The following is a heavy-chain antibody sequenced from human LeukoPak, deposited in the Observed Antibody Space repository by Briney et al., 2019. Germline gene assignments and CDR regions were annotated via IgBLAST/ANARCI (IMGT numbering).Heavy chain of an antibody. CDR2: IIPIFGTA. D-gene: IGHD2-2*01. J-gene: IGHJ3*02. CDR1: GGTFSSYA. Sequence: SVKVSCKASGGTFSSYAISWVRQAPGQGLEWMGGIIPIFGTANYAQKFQGRVTITADESTSTAYMELSSLRSEDTAVYYCARGVVPAADDAFDIWGQGAMVTVSS. CDR3: ARGVVPAADDAFDI. V-gene: IGHV1-69*13.